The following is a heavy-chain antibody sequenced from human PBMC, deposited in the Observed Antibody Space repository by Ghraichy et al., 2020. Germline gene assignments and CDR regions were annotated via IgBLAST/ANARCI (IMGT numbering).Heavy chain of an antibody. CDR3: ARGSMVVRFYYYDGMDV. CDR2: ITSSSRTK. V-gene: IGHV3-48*02. Sequence: SCVGSGFTFSGYSMNWVRQSPGKGLEWVSYITSSSRTKSYADSVKGRFTISRDNAQNSLYLQMNSLRDDVTAVYYCARGSMVVRFYYYDGMDVWGQGTTVTVSS. CDR1: GFTFSGYS. J-gene: IGHJ6*02. D-gene: IGHD4-23*01.